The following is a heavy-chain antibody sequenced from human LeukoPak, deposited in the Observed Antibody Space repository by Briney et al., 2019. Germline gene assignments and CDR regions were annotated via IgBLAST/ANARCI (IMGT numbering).Heavy chain of an antibody. V-gene: IGHV3-23*01. D-gene: IGHD6-13*01. CDR3: AKGPLEGYSNSWRGDY. J-gene: IGHJ4*02. Sequence: GGPLRLSCVVSGFTFSSYAMSWVRQAPGKGLEWVSAISGSGDYTYYADSVKGRFTISRDNSKNTLYLQMDSLRAEDTAIYYCAKGPLEGYSNSWRGDYWGQGTLVTVSS. CDR1: GFTFSSYA. CDR2: ISGSGDYT.